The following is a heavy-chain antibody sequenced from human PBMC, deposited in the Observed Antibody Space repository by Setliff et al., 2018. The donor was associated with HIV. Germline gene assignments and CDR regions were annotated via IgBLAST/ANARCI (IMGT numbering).Heavy chain of an antibody. J-gene: IGHJ4*02. Sequence: SVKVSCKASGYTFTSYGMSWVRQAPGQGLEWMGWINTYTGNPTYAQDFTGRFVFSLDTSVSTAYLQMDALRAEDTAVYYCARALYGSDSLLDSWGQGTLVTVSS. CDR1: GYTFTSYG. CDR3: ARALYGSDSLLDS. V-gene: IGHV7-4-1*01. CDR2: INTYTGNP. D-gene: IGHD1-26*01.